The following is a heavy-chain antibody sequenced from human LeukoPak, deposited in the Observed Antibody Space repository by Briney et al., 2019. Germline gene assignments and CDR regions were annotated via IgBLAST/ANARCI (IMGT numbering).Heavy chain of an antibody. Sequence: GGSLRLSCAASGFTFSSYSMNWVRQAPGKGLEWVSSISSSSSYIYYADSVKGRFTISRDNAKNSLYLQMNSLRAEDTAVYYCARDLDAAAGTVDYWGQGTLVTVSS. CDR1: GFTFSSYS. CDR3: ARDLDAAAGTVDY. CDR2: ISSSSSYI. V-gene: IGHV3-21*01. D-gene: IGHD6-13*01. J-gene: IGHJ4*02.